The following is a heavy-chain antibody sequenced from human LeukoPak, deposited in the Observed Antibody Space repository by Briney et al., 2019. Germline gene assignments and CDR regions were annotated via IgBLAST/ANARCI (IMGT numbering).Heavy chain of an antibody. D-gene: IGHD2-2*01. Sequence: SQTLSLTCTVSGGSISNGDYYWSWIRQPPGKGLEWIGYIYYSGSTNYNPSLKSRVTISVDTSKNQFSLKLSSVTAADTAVYYCARDLGYCSSTSCYALGLNYYGMDVWGQGTTVTVSS. J-gene: IGHJ6*02. CDR2: IYYSGST. V-gene: IGHV4-30-4*01. CDR1: GGSISNGDYY. CDR3: ARDLGYCSSTSCYALGLNYYGMDV.